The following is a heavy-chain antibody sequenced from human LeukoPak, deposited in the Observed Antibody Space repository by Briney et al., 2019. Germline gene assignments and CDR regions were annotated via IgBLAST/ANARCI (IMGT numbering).Heavy chain of an antibody. CDR3: ARGYIAAAGFGALDV. V-gene: IGHV3-30-3*01. D-gene: IGHD6-13*01. CDR1: GFTFSSYA. Sequence: PGGSLRLSCAASGFTFSSYAMHWVRQAPGKGLKWVAVISYDGSNKYYADSVKGRFTISRDNSKNTLYLQMNSLRAEDTAVHYCARGYIAAAGFGALDVWGQGTTVTVSS. J-gene: IGHJ6*02. CDR2: ISYDGSNK.